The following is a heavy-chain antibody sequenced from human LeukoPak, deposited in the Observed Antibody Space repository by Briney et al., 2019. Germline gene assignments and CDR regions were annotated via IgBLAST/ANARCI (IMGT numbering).Heavy chain of an antibody. Sequence: SGGSLRLSCAASGFTVSNNYMSWVRQAPGKGLEWVSVFYSGGNTYYADSVKGRFTISRDNSKNTLYLQMNSLRAEDTAVYYCAYCGGDCYSGPYYFDYRGQGTLVTVSS. V-gene: IGHV3-53*01. CDR3: AYCGGDCYSGPYYFDY. J-gene: IGHJ4*02. D-gene: IGHD2-21*02. CDR1: GFTVSNNY. CDR2: FYSGGNT.